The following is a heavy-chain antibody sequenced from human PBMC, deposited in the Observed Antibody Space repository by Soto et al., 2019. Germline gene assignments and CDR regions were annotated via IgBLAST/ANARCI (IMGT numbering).Heavy chain of an antibody. J-gene: IGHJ6*02. V-gene: IGHV4-4*02. CDR2: IYHSGST. CDR3: ARHTAMAPYYYYGMDV. Sequence: LSLTFAVSGGSISSSNWWSWVRQPPGKGLEWIGEIYHSGSTNYNPSLKSRVTISVDKSKNQFSLKLSSVTAADTAVYYCARHTAMAPYYYYGMDVWGQGTTVTVSS. CDR1: GGSISSSNW. D-gene: IGHD5-18*01.